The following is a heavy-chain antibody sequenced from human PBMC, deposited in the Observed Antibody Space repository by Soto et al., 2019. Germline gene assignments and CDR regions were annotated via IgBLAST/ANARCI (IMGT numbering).Heavy chain of an antibody. J-gene: IGHJ5*02. CDR1: GFTFSSYC. CDR3: AKDSWFDP. CDR2: ISYDGSNK. V-gene: IGHV3-30*18. Sequence: QVQLVESGGGVVQPGRSLRLSCAASGFTFSSYCMHWVRQAPGKGLEWVAVISYDGSNKYYADSVKGRFTISRDNSKNTLYLQMNSLRAEDTAVYYCAKDSWFDPWGQGTLVTVSS.